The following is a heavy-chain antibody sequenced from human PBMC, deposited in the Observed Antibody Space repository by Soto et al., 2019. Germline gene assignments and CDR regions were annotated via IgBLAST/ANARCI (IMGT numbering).Heavy chain of an antibody. J-gene: IGHJ4*02. CDR1: CGSIISGDYY. Sequence: SETLSLTCTVSCGSIISGDYYWSWIRQPPGKGLEWIGYIYYSGSTYYNPSLKSRVTISVDTSKNQFSLKLSSVTAADTAVYYCARGNRYYDSSGYSRNYYFDYWGQGTLVTVSS. V-gene: IGHV4-30-4*01. CDR2: IYYSGST. D-gene: IGHD3-22*01. CDR3: ARGNRYYDSSGYSRNYYFDY.